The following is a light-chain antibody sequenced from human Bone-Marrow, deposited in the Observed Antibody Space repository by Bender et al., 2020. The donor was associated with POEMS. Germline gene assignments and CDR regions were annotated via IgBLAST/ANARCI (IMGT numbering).Light chain of an antibody. J-gene: IGLJ3*02. CDR2: EIS. CDR1: SSDVGGYNL. Sequence: QSALTQPASVSGSPGQSITISCTGTSSDVGGYNLVSWYQQFPGKAPKLIIYEISQRPSGVSNRFSGSKSANTASLTISGLQTEDEADYYCSSYGGSGDGVFGGGTKLTVL. V-gene: IGLV2-23*02. CDR3: SSYGGSGDGV.